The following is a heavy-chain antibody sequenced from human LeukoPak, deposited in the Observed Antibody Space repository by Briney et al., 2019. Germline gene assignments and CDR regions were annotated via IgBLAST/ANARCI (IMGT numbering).Heavy chain of an antibody. J-gene: IGHJ3*02. CDR2: ISPLFGSP. CDR1: GGTFSRYT. Sequence: ASVKVSRKASGGTFSRYTLNWVRQAPGQGLEWMGGISPLFGSPKYAQKFQGRLTITADESTTTAYMELSSLRSEDTAVYYCARTYVSEWSDAFDIWGQGTMVTVSS. D-gene: IGHD3-3*01. CDR3: ARTYVSEWSDAFDI. V-gene: IGHV1-69*13.